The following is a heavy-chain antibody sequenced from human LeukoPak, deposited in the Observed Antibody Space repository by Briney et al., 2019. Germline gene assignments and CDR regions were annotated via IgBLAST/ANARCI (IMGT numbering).Heavy chain of an antibody. CDR1: GFTFTTYA. J-gene: IGHJ6*04. D-gene: IGHD3-9*01. CDR2: ISGSGETT. CDR3: AKDTNDILPSFYYYGVDV. V-gene: IGHV3-23*01. Sequence: PGGSLRLSCAASGFTFTTYAMSWLRQAPGKGLEWVSAISGSGETTYYAASVRGRFTISRDNSKKTMDVQMNSLQAEDTAVYFCAKDTNDILPSFYYYGVDVYGKGTSVTVSS.